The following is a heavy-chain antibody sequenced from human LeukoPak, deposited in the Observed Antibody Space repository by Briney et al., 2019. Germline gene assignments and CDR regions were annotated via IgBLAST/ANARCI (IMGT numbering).Heavy chain of an antibody. CDR2: ISSSGDSI. D-gene: IGHD2-8*01. V-gene: IGHV3-48*03. J-gene: IGHJ6*03. CDR1: GFAFSSYE. CDR3: VKSGLVDDYYYYMDV. Sequence: GGSLRLSCAASGFAFSSYEMNWVRQAPGKGLEWVSYISSSGDSIHYADSVKGRFTISRDNSKNSLYLQMNSLRAEDTALYYCVKSGLVDDYYYYMDVWGKGTTVTVSS.